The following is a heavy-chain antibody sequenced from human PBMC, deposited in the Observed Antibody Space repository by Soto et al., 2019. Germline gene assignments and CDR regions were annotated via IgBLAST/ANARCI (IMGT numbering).Heavy chain of an antibody. CDR1: GGSISPYF. J-gene: IGHJ4*02. V-gene: IGHV4-59*01. CDR3: AKGGTSSLPFDY. CDR2: IHYSGRT. Sequence: QVQLQESGPGLVKPSETLSVACTVSGGSISPYFWSWIRQPPGKGLEWIGNIHYSGRTDYNPSLKSRVTISVDRSTNQFSLKVTSMTAADTAVYYCAKGGTSSLPFDYWGQGTLVTVSS. D-gene: IGHD2-2*01.